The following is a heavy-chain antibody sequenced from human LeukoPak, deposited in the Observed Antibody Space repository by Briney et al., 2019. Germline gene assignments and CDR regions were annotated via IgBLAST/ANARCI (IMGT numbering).Heavy chain of an antibody. CDR3: TVARYYYNSSGYYPFDY. Sequence: ASVKVSCKASGGTFSSYDINWVRQATGQGLEWMGWMNPNSGNTGYAQKFQGRVTMTRTTSISTAYMELSSLRSEDTAVYYCTVARYYYNSSGYYPFDYWGQGSLVTVSS. D-gene: IGHD3-22*01. V-gene: IGHV1-8*02. CDR1: GGTFSSYD. CDR2: MNPNSGNT. J-gene: IGHJ4*02.